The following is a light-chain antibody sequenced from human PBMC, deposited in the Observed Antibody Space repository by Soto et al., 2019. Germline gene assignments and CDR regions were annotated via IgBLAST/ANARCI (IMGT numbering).Light chain of an antibody. CDR3: QQFNSYPIT. CDR1: QTISDS. V-gene: IGKV1-9*01. J-gene: IGKJ5*01. CDR2: AAS. Sequence: DIQLTQSPSFLSASVGDRFTITCRSSQTISDSLNWYQQTPGKAPNLLIYAASSLQSGVPSRFTGSGSGTEFTLTIAGLQPDDFATYYCQQFNSYPITFGQGTRLEI.